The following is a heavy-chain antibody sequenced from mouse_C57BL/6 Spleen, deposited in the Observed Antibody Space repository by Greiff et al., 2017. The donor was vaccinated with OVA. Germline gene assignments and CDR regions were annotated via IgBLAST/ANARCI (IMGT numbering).Heavy chain of an antibody. J-gene: IGHJ2*01. D-gene: IGHD2-3*01. CDR1: GFTFSDYG. CDR2: ISSGSSTI. V-gene: IGHV5-17*01. Sequence: EVQLVESGGGLVKPGGSLKLSCAASGFTFSDYGMHWVRQAPEKGLEWVAYISSGSSTISSADTVKGRFTISRDNAKNTLFLQMTSLRSEDTAMYYCAREPHDPIFFDYWGQGTTLTVSS. CDR3: AREPHDPIFFDY.